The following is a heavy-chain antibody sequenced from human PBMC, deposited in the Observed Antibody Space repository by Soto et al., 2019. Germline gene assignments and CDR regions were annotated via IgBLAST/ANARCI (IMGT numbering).Heavy chain of an antibody. J-gene: IGHJ4*02. Sequence: EVQLLESGGGLVRPGGSLRLSCAASGFSFTSYALGWVRQAPGKGLEWVSTISGSDGKTYYADSVKGRFSISRDTSKTTLYLQMNSLRVEDTAVYYCARWSFLDYWGQGTRVTVS. V-gene: IGHV3-23*01. CDR3: ARWSFLDY. CDR2: ISGSDGKT. D-gene: IGHD1-26*01. CDR1: GFSFTSYA.